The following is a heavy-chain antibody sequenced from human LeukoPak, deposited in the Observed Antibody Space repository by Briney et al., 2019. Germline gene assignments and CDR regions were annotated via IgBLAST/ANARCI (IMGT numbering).Heavy chain of an antibody. D-gene: IGHD4-17*01. V-gene: IGHV3-9*01. J-gene: IGHJ6*02. CDR2: ISWNSGSI. CDR1: GFTFDDYA. Sequence: GGSLRLSCAASGFTFDDYAMHWVRQAPGKGLEWVSGISWNSGSIGYADSVKGRFTISRDNAKNSLYLQMNSLRAEDTALYYCAKDNEDGDYYYYGMDVWGQGTTVTVSS. CDR3: AKDNEDGDYYYYGMDV.